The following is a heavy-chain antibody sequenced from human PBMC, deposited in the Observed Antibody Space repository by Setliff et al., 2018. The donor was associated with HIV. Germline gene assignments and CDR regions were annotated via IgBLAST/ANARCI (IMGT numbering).Heavy chain of an antibody. CDR3: ALPYCGGGNCWSSASLPPAGWFDP. Sequence: ASVKVSCKASGGTFSSYVISWVRQAPGQGPEWMGGIIPMYGVANYAQKFQGRVTITTDESTSTAYMELSSLRSEGTAVYYCALPYCGGGNCWSSASLPPAGWFDPWGQGTLVTVSS. CDR2: IIPMYGVA. CDR1: GGTFSSYV. V-gene: IGHV1-69*05. D-gene: IGHD2-15*01. J-gene: IGHJ5*02.